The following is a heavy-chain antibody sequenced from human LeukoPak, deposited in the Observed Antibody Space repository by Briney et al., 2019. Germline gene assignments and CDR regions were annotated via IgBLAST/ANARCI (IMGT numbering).Heavy chain of an antibody. V-gene: IGHV4-59*01. CDR1: GGSISSYF. CDR3: LAISGDSTGYYNDY. D-gene: IGHD3-22*01. Sequence: SETLSLTCTVSGGSISSYFWSWTRQPPGKGLEWIGYIYYNGSTIYNPSLKSRVTISVDTSKNQFSLRLTSVTPADTAVYYCLAISGDSTGYYNDYWGQGSLVTVSS. J-gene: IGHJ4*02. CDR2: IYYNGST.